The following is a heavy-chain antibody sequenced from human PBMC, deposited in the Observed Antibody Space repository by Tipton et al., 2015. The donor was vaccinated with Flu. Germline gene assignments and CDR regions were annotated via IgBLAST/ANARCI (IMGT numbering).Heavy chain of an antibody. J-gene: IGHJ5*02. CDR1: GEALGSRHF. CDR3: VRRDYSNYVSDPKSWFDP. V-gene: IGHV4-38-2*01. CDR2: VSRSGNT. Sequence: GEALGSRHFWGWIRQPPGKGLEWIGSVSRSGNTDYNPSLKSRVTISIDTSKNQFSLKMKSVTAADKAVYYCVRRDYSNYVSDPKSWFDPWGQGTLVTVSS. D-gene: IGHD4-11*01.